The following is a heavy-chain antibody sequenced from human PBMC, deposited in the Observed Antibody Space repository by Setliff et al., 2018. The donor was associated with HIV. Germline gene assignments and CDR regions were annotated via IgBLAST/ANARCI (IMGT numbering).Heavy chain of an antibody. CDR1: GGSISNDY. D-gene: IGHD6-13*01. J-gene: IGHJ6*03. V-gene: IGHV4-59*08. Sequence: SETLSLTCTVSGGSISNDYWHWIRQSPGRGLEWIGYIYYTGSTNYNPSLKSRVAMSVDSSNHQFSLKLTSVTAADRAVYYCARHRDPPGSSWIYYHSYMDVWGKGTTVTVSS. CDR3: ARHRDPPGSSWIYYHSYMDV. CDR2: IYYTGST.